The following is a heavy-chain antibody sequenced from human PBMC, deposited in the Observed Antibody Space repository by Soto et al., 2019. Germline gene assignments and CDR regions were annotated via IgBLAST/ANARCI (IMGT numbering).Heavy chain of an antibody. CDR1: GNTFTSYY. D-gene: IGHD6-25*01. CDR3: ACFITASGTHDAFGI. J-gene: IGHJ3*02. V-gene: IGHV1-46*01. CDR2: VNPSGGST. Sequence: ASVKVSCKASGNTFTSYYMHWVRQAPGQGPEWMGLVNPSGGSTYYAQKFRGRATMTRDTSTSTLYMELSSLRFDDTAVYYCACFITASGTHDAFGIWGQGTMVTVS.